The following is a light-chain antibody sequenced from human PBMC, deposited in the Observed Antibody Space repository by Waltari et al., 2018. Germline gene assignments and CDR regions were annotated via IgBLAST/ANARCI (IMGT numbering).Light chain of an antibody. CDR2: GAS. Sequence: EIVLTQSTGALSLSPGERATLCCRASQSVNANYLAWYLQKSGQAPRLLIHGASRRATGIPDRFSGSGSGTDFTLSISRLEPEDFAVYYCQQYGTSPHTFGQGTKLQIK. V-gene: IGKV3-20*01. CDR1: QSVNANY. J-gene: IGKJ2*01. CDR3: QQYGTSPHT.